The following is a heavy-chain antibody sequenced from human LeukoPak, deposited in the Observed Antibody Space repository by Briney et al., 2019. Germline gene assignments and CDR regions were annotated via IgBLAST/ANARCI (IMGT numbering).Heavy chain of an antibody. CDR2: IYYTGRS. V-gene: IGHV4-39*01. Sequence: KPSETLSLTCSVSGGSISTSSYNWVWIRQPPGKGLEWIGSIYYTGRSYSNPSLKSRVTISVDTSKNQFSLKLRSVTAADTAVYYCARATGAFGGVILTSWGQGTLVTVSS. CDR1: GGSISTSSYN. D-gene: IGHD3-16*01. J-gene: IGHJ4*02. CDR3: ARATGAFGGVILTS.